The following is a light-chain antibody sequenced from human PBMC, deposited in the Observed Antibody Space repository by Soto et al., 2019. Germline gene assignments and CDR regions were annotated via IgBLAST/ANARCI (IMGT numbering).Light chain of an antibody. V-gene: IGKV3-20*01. CDR3: QLYGSSRWT. J-gene: IGKJ1*01. CDR2: GAS. Sequence: EIVLTQSPGTLSLSPGERATPSCRASQSVSSSYLAWCQQKPGQAPRLLIYGASSRATGIPDRFSGSGSGTEFTLTITRLEPDDFAVYFCQLYGSSRWTFGQGTKVDIK. CDR1: QSVSSSY.